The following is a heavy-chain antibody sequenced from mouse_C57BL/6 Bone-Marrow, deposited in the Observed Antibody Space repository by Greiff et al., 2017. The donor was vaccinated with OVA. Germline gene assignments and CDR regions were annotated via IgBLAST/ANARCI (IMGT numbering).Heavy chain of an antibody. CDR2: TFYSGIT. J-gene: IGHJ4*01. CDR3: ARGYYGSTLMDY. V-gene: IGHV3-3*01. Sequence: EVQRVESGPSLVIPSQTLSLTCTATGFAINSDCYWIWIRQFPGNILEYIGYTFYSGITYYNPSLESRTYITRDTSKNQFSLKLSSVTTEDTATYYCARGYYGSTLMDYWGQGTSVTVSS. D-gene: IGHD1-1*01. CDR1: GFAINSDCY.